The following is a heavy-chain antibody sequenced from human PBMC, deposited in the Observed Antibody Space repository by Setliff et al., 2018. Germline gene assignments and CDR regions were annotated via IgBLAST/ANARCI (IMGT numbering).Heavy chain of an antibody. CDR3: ARRETYYNFWSGYYAY. CDR1: GGSISSSSSY. Sequence: SETLSLTCTVSGGSISSSSSYWGWIRQPPGKGLEWIGSIYYSGSTYYNPSLKSRVTISVDTSKNQFSLKLSSVTAADTAVYYCARRETYYNFWSGYYAYWGQGTLVTVSS. CDR2: IYYSGST. J-gene: IGHJ4*02. V-gene: IGHV4-39*07. D-gene: IGHD3-3*01.